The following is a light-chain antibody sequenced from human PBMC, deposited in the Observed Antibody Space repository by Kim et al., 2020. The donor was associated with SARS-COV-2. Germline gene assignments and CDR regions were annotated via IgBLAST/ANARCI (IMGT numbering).Light chain of an antibody. Sequence: GQSITISCVGTCSDVGSYNCVACYQQHPGKAPKCLICDVSNRPSGISDRFSGSKSGNTASLTISGLQAEDEADYYCSSFTRMNTLIFGVWTKVTVL. CDR1: CSDVGSYNC. J-gene: IGLJ2*01. V-gene: IGLV2-14*03. CDR3: SSFTRMNTLI. CDR2: DVS.